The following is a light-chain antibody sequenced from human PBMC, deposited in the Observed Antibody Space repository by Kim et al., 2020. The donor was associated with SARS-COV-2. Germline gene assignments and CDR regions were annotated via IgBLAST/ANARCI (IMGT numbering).Light chain of an antibody. Sequence: EIVLTQSPGTLSLSPGERATLSCWASQSVSSNYLAWYQQKPGQAPRLLIYDASSRATGIPDRFSGGGSGTDFTLTISRLEPEDFAVYYCQQYGNSPCTFGQGTKLEI. CDR2: DAS. CDR1: QSVSSNY. CDR3: QQYGNSPCT. J-gene: IGKJ2*02. V-gene: IGKV3-20*01.